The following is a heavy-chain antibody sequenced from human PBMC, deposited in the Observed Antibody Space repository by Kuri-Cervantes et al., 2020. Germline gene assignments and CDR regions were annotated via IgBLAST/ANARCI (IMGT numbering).Heavy chain of an antibody. J-gene: IGHJ4*02. CDR2: ISSISSYI. Sequence: GGSLRLSCAASGFTFSSYAMNCVRQAPGKGLEWVSPISSISSYIYYADSVKGRFTIARDDAKDSLYLQMNSLRAEDTAVYYCARRPGSRSIAAAGTYYFDYWGQGTLVTVSS. CDR3: ARRPGSRSIAAAGTYYFDY. D-gene: IGHD6-13*01. CDR1: GFTFSSYA. V-gene: IGHV3-21*01.